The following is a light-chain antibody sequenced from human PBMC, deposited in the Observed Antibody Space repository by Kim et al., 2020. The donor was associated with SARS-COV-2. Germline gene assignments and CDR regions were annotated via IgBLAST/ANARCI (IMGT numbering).Light chain of an antibody. Sequence: SYELTQPPSVSVAPGKTARITCGGNNIGSKSVHWYQQKPGHAPVLVIYYDSDRPSGIPERFSGSNSGNTATLTISRVEAGDEADYYCQVWDSSSDHPSWVFGGGTQLTVL. J-gene: IGLJ3*02. CDR1: NIGSKS. V-gene: IGLV3-21*04. CDR3: QVWDSSSDHPSWV. CDR2: YDS.